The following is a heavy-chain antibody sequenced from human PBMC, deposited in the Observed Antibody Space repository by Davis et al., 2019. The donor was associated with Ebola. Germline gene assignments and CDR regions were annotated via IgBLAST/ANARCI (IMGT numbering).Heavy chain of an antibody. J-gene: IGHJ4*02. V-gene: IGHV3-21*05. Sequence: GESLKISCAASGFTFSSYAMHWVRQAPGKGLEWVSYISSSSSYTNYADSVKGRFTISRDNSKNTLYLQMNSLRAEDTAVYYCAKSRRGESGDYWGQGTLVTVSS. CDR3: AKSRRGESGDY. CDR1: GFTFSSYA. D-gene: IGHD3-10*01. CDR2: ISSSSSYT.